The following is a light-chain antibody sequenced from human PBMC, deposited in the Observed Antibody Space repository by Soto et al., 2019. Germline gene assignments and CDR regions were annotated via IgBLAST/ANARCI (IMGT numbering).Light chain of an antibody. Sequence: EIVMTQSPGTLSLSPGERATLSCRTSQSVSSSYLAWYQQKPGQAPRLLIYGASTRATGIPERFSGSASGTDFSLTISRLEPEDFAVYYCQQFSGSPSMYTFGQGTKLEIK. V-gene: IGKV3-20*01. CDR3: QQFSGSPSMYT. CDR2: GAS. J-gene: IGKJ2*01. CDR1: QSVSSSY.